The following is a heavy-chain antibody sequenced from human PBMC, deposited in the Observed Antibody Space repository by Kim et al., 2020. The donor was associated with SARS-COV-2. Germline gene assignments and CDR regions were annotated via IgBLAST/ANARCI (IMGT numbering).Heavy chain of an antibody. CDR2: V. V-gene: IGHV3-11*01. Sequence: VNYVDSVNGRFTISRDNAKKSLSLQMNSLTPEDTAVYYCVREPASWGQGTLVTVSS. J-gene: IGHJ1*01. CDR3: VREPAS.